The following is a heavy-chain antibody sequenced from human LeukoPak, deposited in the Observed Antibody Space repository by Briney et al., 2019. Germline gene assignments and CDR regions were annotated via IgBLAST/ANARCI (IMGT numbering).Heavy chain of an antibody. V-gene: IGHV5-51*01. CDR3: AKRGATDWYHLDAFDI. J-gene: IGHJ3*02. D-gene: IGHD3-9*01. Sequence: GKPLKISYKASGYSFTTYWIGWVRQVPGKGLEWMGIIYLGDSDTRYSPSFKGPVTISADNSITTAYLQWSSLKASDTAMYYCAKRGATDWYHLDAFDIWGQGTMVTVSS. CDR1: GYSFTTYW. CDR2: IYLGDSDT.